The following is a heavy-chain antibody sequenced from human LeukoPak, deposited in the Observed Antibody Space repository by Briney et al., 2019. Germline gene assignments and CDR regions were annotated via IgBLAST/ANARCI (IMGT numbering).Heavy chain of an antibody. CDR3: ARLPWETSRPPEPDY. Sequence: ASVKVSCKASGYTFTGYYMHWVRQAPGQGLEWMGIINPNGGSTNYAQKFQGRVTMTRDTSTSTVYMELSSLRSEDTAVYYCARLPWETSRPPEPDYWGQGTLVTVSS. CDR2: INPNGGST. V-gene: IGHV1-46*01. CDR1: GYTFTGYY. D-gene: IGHD1-14*01. J-gene: IGHJ4*02.